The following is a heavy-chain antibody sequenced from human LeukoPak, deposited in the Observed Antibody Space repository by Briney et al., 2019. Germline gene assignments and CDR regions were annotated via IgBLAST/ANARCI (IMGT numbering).Heavy chain of an antibody. CDR3: VGDDILTGYYSGDY. Sequence: GGSLRLSCVVSGFTFSDYAMSWVRQAPEKGLDWVSVISGSAHKIRYADSVKGRFTISRDNSKNTLYLQMNSLRAEDTAVYYCVGDDILTGYYSGDYWGQGTLVTVSS. J-gene: IGHJ4*02. D-gene: IGHD3-9*01. CDR1: GFTFSDYA. CDR2: ISGSAHKI. V-gene: IGHV3-23*01.